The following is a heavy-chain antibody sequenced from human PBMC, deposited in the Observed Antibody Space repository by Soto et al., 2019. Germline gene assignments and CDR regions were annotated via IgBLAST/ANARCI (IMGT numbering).Heavy chain of an antibody. CDR2: IIPIFGTA. V-gene: IGHV1-69*13. J-gene: IGHJ6*02. D-gene: IGHD3-16*01. CDR3: ARYMITFGGVLSGMDV. Sequence: VKVSCKASGGTFSSYAISWVRQAPGQGLEWMGGIIPIFGTANYAQKFQGRVTITADESTSTAYMELSSLRSEDTAVYYCARYMITFGGVLSGMDVWGQGTTVTVSS. CDR1: GGTFSSYA.